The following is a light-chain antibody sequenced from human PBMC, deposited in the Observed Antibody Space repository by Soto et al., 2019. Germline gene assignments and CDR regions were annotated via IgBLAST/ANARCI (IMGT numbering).Light chain of an antibody. J-gene: IGKJ1*01. CDR1: QSIGTW. V-gene: IGKV1-5*03. CDR2: QAS. CDR3: QQSYIRPRP. Sequence: TQSPSTLSASVGDRVTITCRASQSIGTWLAWFQHKPGKAPKLLIYQASSLESGVPSRFSGSGSGTDFTLTISSLQPEDFATYFCQQSYIRPRPFGQGSKVDIK.